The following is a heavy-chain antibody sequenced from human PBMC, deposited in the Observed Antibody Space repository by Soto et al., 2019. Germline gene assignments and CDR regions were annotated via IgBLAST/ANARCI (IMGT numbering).Heavy chain of an antibody. CDR3: ARALAGSYDY. J-gene: IGHJ4*02. CDR1: GDSVSSKSAT. CDR2: TYYRSKWST. D-gene: IGHD3-10*01. V-gene: IGHV6-1*01. Sequence: QTLSLPCAISGDSVSSKSATWNWIWQAPSRGLEWLGRTYYRSKWSTDYAVSLRGRITVSPDSSKNQFSLRLTSLTPEDTAVYYCARALAGSYDYWGQGTLVTVSS.